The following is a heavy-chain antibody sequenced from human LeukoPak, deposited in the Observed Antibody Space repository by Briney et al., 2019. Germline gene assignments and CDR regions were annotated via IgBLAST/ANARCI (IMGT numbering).Heavy chain of an antibody. V-gene: IGHV4-4*02. Sequence: SETLSLTCAVSGGSISSSNWWSWVRQPPGKGLEWIGEIYHSGSTNYNPSLKSRVTISVDKSKNQFSLKLSSVTAADTAVYYCAREYSSGRGGFDYWGQGTLVTVSS. CDR1: GGSISSSNW. J-gene: IGHJ4*02. CDR3: AREYSSGRGGFDY. D-gene: IGHD6-25*01. CDR2: IYHSGST.